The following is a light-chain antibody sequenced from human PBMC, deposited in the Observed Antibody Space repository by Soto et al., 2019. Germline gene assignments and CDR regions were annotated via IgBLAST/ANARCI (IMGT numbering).Light chain of an antibody. CDR1: NCNIASNT. Sequence: QSVLTQPPSASGSLGQTVSISCSGSNCNIASNTVNWYQHLPGTAPKLLIYYNNQRPSGVPDRFSGSKSGTSASLAISGLQSEDESDYYCAAWADAQFRFVFGTGTKVTVL. CDR3: AAWADAQFRFV. CDR2: YNN. V-gene: IGLV1-44*01. J-gene: IGLJ1*01.